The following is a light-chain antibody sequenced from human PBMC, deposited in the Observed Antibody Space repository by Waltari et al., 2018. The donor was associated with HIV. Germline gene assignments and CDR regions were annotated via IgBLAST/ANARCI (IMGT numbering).Light chain of an antibody. J-gene: IGLJ3*02. CDR1: SSDVGDYNY. Sequence: QSALTQPRSVSGSPGQSVTISCTVTSSDVGDYNYVSWYQQHPAKAPKLRIFDVNKRPSGVPDRFSGSKSGNTASLTISGLQAEDEADYYCCSYADDYTWVFGGGTKLTVL. CDR2: DVN. V-gene: IGLV2-11*01. CDR3: CSYADDYTWV.